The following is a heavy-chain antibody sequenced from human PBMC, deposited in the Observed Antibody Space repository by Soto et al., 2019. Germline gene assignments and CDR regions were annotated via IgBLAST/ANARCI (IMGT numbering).Heavy chain of an antibody. Sequence: SQTLSLTCAISGYSVSSNSAAWNWIRQSPSRGLEWLGRTYYRSKWYNDYAVSVKSRITINPDTSKNQFSLQLNSVTPEDTAVYYCARVDVPRGTYYYYGMDVWGQGNTVTVSS. V-gene: IGHV6-1*01. J-gene: IGHJ6*02. D-gene: IGHD1-1*01. CDR1: GYSVSSNSAA. CDR2: TYYRSKWYN. CDR3: ARVDVPRGTYYYYGMDV.